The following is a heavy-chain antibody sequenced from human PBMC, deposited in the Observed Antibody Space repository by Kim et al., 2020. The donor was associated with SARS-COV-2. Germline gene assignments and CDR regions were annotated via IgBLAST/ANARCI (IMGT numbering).Heavy chain of an antibody. D-gene: IGHD3-10*01. J-gene: IGHJ6*02. CDR3: ARDRDQFGEDDYGMDV. Sequence: SVEGRFTISSDNSKNALYLQMISLRAEATAVYYCARDRDQFGEDDYGMDVWGQGTTVTVSS. V-gene: IGHV3-30*07.